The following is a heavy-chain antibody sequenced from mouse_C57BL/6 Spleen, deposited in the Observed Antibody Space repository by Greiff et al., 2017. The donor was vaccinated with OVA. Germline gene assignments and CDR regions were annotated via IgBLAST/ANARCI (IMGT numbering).Heavy chain of an antibody. CDR3: ARYWDDYAMDY. D-gene: IGHD4-1*01. CDR2: IHPNSGST. CDR1: GYTFTSYW. J-gene: IGHJ4*01. Sequence: QVQLQQPGAELVKPGASVKLSCKASGYTFTSYWMHWVKQRPGQGLEWIGMIHPNSGSTNYNEKFKSKATLTVDKSSSTAYMQLSSLTSEDSAVYYCARYWDDYAMDYWGQGTSVTVSS. V-gene: IGHV1-64*01.